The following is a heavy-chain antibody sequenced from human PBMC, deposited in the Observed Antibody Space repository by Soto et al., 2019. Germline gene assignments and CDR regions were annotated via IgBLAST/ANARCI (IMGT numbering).Heavy chain of an antibody. J-gene: IGHJ6*02. CDR3: AKETTVTTIMGYYYYSGMDV. CDR1: GFTFSTYG. D-gene: IGHD4-17*01. CDR2: ISDDGSNK. V-gene: IGHV3-30*18. Sequence: QVQLVESGGGVVQPGRPLRLSCAASGFTFSTYGMHWVRQAPGKGLEWVAVISDDGSNKYYADSVRGRFTNSRDNSKNSLYLQMNSLRAKDTAVYYCAKETTVTTIMGYYYYSGMDVWAQGTTVTVSS.